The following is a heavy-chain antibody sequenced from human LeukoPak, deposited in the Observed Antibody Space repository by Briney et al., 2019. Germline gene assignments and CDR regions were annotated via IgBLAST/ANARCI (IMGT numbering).Heavy chain of an antibody. Sequence: SETLSLTCTVSGGSISSSSYYWGWIRQPPGKGLEWIGSIYYSGSTYYNPSLKSRVTISVDTSKNQFSLKLSSVTAADTAVYYCARPSYYYGSGPEVYYFDYWGQGTLVTVSS. CDR2: IYYSGST. V-gene: IGHV4-39*01. J-gene: IGHJ4*02. D-gene: IGHD3-10*01. CDR1: GGSISSSSYY. CDR3: ARPSYYYGSGPEVYYFDY.